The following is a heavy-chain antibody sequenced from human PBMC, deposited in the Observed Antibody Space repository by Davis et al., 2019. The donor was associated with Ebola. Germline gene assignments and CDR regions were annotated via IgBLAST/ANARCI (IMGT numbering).Heavy chain of an antibody. D-gene: IGHD6-19*01. CDR2: VHYSGNT. CDR3: ARDVSDGWYGGFDF. J-gene: IGHJ4*02. V-gene: IGHV4-39*07. Sequence: SETLSLTCTVSGGSISNGDYSWGWIRQPPGKGLEWVGTVHYSGNTYQNPSLKSRVAISVDTSKKQFSLNLTSVTAADTAVYYCARDVSDGWYGGFDFWGQGTLVTVSS. CDR1: GGSISNGDYS.